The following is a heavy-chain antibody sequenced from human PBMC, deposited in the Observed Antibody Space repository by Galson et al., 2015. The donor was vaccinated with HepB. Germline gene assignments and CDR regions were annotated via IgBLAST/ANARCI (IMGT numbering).Heavy chain of an antibody. CDR2: FDPEDGET. V-gene: IGHV1-24*01. J-gene: IGHJ4*02. Sequence: SVKVSCKVSGYTLTELSMHWVRQAPGKGLEWMGGFDPEDGETIYAQKFQGRVTMTEDTSTDTAYMELSSLRSEDTAVYYCATAPLTNKLLWFGELFRPFDYWGQGTLVTVSS. CDR3: ATAPLTNKLLWFGELFRPFDY. CDR1: GYTLTELS. D-gene: IGHD3-10*01.